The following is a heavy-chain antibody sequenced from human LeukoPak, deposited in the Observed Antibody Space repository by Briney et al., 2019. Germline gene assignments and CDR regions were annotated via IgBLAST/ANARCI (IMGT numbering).Heavy chain of an antibody. V-gene: IGHV3-23*01. Sequence: GGSLRLSCATSGFTFGSYGMSWVRQAPGKGLEWVLAISGSGGSTYYADSVKGRFTISRDNSKNTLYLQMNSLRAEDTAVYYCARRGPQYQLLFDYWGQGTLVTVSS. CDR1: GFTFGSYG. CDR3: ARRGPQYQLLFDY. D-gene: IGHD2-2*01. CDR2: ISGSGGST. J-gene: IGHJ4*02.